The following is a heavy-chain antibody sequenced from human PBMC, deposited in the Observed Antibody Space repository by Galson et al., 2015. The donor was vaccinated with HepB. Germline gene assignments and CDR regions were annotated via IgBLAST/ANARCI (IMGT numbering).Heavy chain of an antibody. Sequence: SLRLSCAASGFTFSSYSMNWVRQAPGKGLEWVSSISSSSSYIYYADSVKGRFTISRDNAKNSLYLQMNSLRAEDTAVYYCARDVRVPAALAGTLGYYFDYWGQGTLVTVSS. CDR2: ISSSSSYI. V-gene: IGHV3-21*01. D-gene: IGHD2-2*01. J-gene: IGHJ4*02. CDR3: ARDVRVPAALAGTLGYYFDY. CDR1: GFTFSSYS.